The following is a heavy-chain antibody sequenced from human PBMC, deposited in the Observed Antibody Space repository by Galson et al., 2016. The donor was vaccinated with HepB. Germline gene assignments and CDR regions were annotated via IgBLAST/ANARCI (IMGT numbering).Heavy chain of an antibody. D-gene: IGHD2-21*02. CDR2: IIPIFGTT. J-gene: IGHJ3*02. V-gene: IGHV1-69*13. CDR3: ATYCGGDCDNAVDI. CDR1: GGTFTNYA. Sequence: SVKVSCKASGGTFTNYAFSWARQAPGQGLEWMGDIIPIFGTTHFAQKFQGRVTITADESTTTAYMELSSLRSEDTAIYYCATYCGGDCDNAVDIWGQGTMVTVSS.